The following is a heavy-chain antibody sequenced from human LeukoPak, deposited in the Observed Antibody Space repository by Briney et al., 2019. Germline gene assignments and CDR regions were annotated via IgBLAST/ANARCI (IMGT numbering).Heavy chain of an antibody. CDR1: GGSISSSSYY. D-gene: IGHD1-26*01. V-gene: IGHV4-39*07. Sequence: PSETQSLTCTVCGGSISSSSYYWGCIHQPPGKGLEWIGSIYYSGSTYYNPSLKSRVTISVDTSKNQFSLKLSSVTAADTAVYYCARSRMGGYYHRSGPLDYWGQGTLVTVSS. J-gene: IGHJ4*02. CDR3: ARSRMGGYYHRSGPLDY. CDR2: IYYSGST.